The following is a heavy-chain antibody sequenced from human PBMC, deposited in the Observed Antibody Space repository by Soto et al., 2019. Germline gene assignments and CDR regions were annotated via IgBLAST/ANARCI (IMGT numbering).Heavy chain of an antibody. D-gene: IGHD3-22*01. CDR3: ARPLSRYYYDSSGYYRWDY. V-gene: IGHV1-69*01. Sequence: QVQLVQSGAEVKKPGSSVKVSCKASGGTFSSYAISWVRQAPGQGLEWMGGIIPIFGTANYAQKFQGRVTITADESSSTAYMELSSLRSEDTAVYYCARPLSRYYYDSSGYYRWDYWGQGTLVTVSS. J-gene: IGHJ4*02. CDR2: IIPIFGTA. CDR1: GGTFSSYA.